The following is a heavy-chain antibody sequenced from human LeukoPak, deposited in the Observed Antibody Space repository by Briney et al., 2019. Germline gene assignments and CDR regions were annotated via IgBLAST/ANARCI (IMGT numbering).Heavy chain of an antibody. CDR2: INPNNGRT. D-gene: IGHD2-15*01. J-gene: IGHJ4*02. V-gene: IGHV1-46*01. Sequence: ASVKVSCKASGYTFTNYHMHWVRQAPGQGLEWMGVINPNNGRTNYAQKFQGRVTMTRDTSANTVSMDLSSLRSEDTAVYYCARDGGSSGAYYWGQGTLVTVSS. CDR1: GYTFTNYH. CDR3: ARDGGSSGAYY.